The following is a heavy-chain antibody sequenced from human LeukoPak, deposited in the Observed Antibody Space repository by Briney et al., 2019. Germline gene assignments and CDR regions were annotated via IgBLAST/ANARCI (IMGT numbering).Heavy chain of an antibody. Sequence: GESLKISCKGPGYIFTNHWIAWVRQTPEKGLEWMGIIHPGDSKTRYSPSFQGQVTISADKSISTAYLQWSSLKASDTAMYYCARTPSYSKSDVWGQGTTVSVSS. D-gene: IGHD4-11*01. CDR3: ARTPSYSKSDV. V-gene: IGHV5-51*01. J-gene: IGHJ6*02. CDR2: IHPGDSKT. CDR1: GYIFTNHW.